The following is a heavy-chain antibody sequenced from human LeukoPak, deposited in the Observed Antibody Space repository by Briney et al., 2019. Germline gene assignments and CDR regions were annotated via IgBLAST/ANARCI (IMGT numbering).Heavy chain of an antibody. CDR1: GYTLTGYY. J-gene: IGHJ4*02. V-gene: IGHV1-2*02. CDR2: INPNSGGT. CDR3: ARDPPPIRYYYDSSGYYNGY. D-gene: IGHD3-22*01. Sequence: ASVKVSCRASGYTLTGYYMHWVRQAPGQGLEWMGWINPNSGGTNYAQKFQGRVTMTRDTSISTAYMELSRLRSDDTAVYYCARDPPPIRYYYDSSGYYNGYWGQGTLVTVSS.